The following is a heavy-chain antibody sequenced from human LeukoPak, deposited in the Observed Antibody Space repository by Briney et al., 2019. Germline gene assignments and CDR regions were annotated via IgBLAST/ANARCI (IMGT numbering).Heavy chain of an antibody. V-gene: IGHV1-69*06. CDR3: ARGTTEGAALDY. CDR1: GGTFSSYA. CDR2: IIPIFGTA. Sequence: SVKVSCKASGGTFSSYAISWVRQAPGQGLEWMGGIIPIFGTANYAQKFQGRVTITADKSTSTAYMELSSLRSEDTAVYHCARGTTEGAALDYWGQGTLVTVSS. D-gene: IGHD1-14*01. J-gene: IGHJ4*02.